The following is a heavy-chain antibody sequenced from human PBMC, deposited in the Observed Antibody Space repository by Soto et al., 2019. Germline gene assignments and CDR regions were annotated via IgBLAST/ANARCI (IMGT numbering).Heavy chain of an antibody. D-gene: IGHD1-26*01. V-gene: IGHV1-69*08. CDR1: GGNFIIHT. CDR3: ARGGVGAAGGMDV. CDR2: IIPIFTKT. Sequence: QVQLVQSGTEVKKPGSSVKVSCKSSGGNFIIHTITWVRQAPGQGLEWMGRIIPIFTKTNYAQKFQGRITITADRSTSTAYMELSGLRSDDTAVYYCARGGVGAAGGMDVWDQGTTVTVSS. J-gene: IGHJ6*02.